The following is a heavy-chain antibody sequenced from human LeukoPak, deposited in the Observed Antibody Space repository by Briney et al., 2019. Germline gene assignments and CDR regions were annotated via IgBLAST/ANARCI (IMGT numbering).Heavy chain of an antibody. J-gene: IGHJ6*02. V-gene: IGHV1-8*01. CDR3: ARRVGLLWFGETPNYYYGMDV. Sequence: GASVKVSCKASGYTFTSYDINWVRQATGQGLEWMGWMNPNSGNTGYAQKFQGRVTMTRNTSISTAYMELSSLRSEDTAVYYCARRVGLLWFGETPNYYYGMDVWGQGATVTVSS. CDR1: GYTFTSYD. D-gene: IGHD3-10*01. CDR2: MNPNSGNT.